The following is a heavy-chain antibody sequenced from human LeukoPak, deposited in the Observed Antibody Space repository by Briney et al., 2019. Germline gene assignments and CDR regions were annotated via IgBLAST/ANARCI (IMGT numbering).Heavy chain of an antibody. J-gene: IGHJ2*01. V-gene: IGHV4-59*12. CDR2: IYYSGTT. Sequence: SETLSLTCTVSGGSISSYYWSWIRQPPGKGLEWIGYIYYSGTTNYNPSLKSRVTISVDTSKNQFSLKLSSVTAADTAVYYCARGRFIARKYCSSTSCQGYWYFDLWGRGTLVTVSS. CDR1: GGSISSYY. D-gene: IGHD2-2*01. CDR3: ARGRFIARKYCSSTSCQGYWYFDL.